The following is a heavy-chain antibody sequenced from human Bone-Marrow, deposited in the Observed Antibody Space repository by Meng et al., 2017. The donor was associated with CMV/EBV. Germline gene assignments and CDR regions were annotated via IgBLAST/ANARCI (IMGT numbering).Heavy chain of an antibody. V-gene: IGHV1-69*05. J-gene: IGHJ4*02. CDR1: GGTFSSYA. D-gene: IGHD3-3*01. Sequence: SVKVSCKASGGTFSSYAISWVRQDPGQGLEWMGEFIPIFDTANYAQKFQGRVTITTDESTSTAYMELSSLRSEDTAVYYCALRFLEWPVDYWGQGTLVTVSS. CDR2: FIPIFDTA. CDR3: ALRFLEWPVDY.